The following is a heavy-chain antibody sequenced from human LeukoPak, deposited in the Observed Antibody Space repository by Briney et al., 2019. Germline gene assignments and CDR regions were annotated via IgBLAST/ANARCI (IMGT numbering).Heavy chain of an antibody. D-gene: IGHD2-21*01. CDR1: GGSFSGYY. J-gene: IGHJ4*02. CDR3: ARDRLPGPR. Sequence: SETLSLTCAVYGGSFSGYYWSWIRQPPGKGLEWIGEINHSGSTYYNPSLKSRVTISVDTSKNQFSLKLSSVTAADTAVYYCARDRLPGPRWGQGTLVTVSS. V-gene: IGHV4-34*01. CDR2: INHSGST.